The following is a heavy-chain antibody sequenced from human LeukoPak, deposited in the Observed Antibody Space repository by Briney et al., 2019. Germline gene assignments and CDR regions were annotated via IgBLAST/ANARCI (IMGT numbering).Heavy chain of an antibody. CDR1: GFTFSSYA. CDR3: AKDPILESTYYDFWSGRPIDY. Sequence: GGSLRLSCAASGFTFSSYAMSWVRQAPGKGLEWVSAISGSGGSTYCADSVKGRFTISRDNSKNTLYLQMNSLRAEDTAVYYCAKDPILESTYYDFWSGRPIDYWGQGTLVTVSS. V-gene: IGHV3-23*01. J-gene: IGHJ4*02. D-gene: IGHD3-3*01. CDR2: ISGSGGST.